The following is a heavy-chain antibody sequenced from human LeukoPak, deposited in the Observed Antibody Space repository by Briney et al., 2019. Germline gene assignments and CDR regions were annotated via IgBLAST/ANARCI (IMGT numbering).Heavy chain of an antibody. D-gene: IGHD5-12*01. J-gene: IGHJ6*03. V-gene: IGHV4-34*01. Sequence: SETLSLTCAVYGGSFSGYYWSWIRQPPGRGLEWIGEINHSGSTNYNPSLKSRVTISVDTSKNQFPLKLSSVTAADTAVYYCARHAKVATIIDSYYYYYMDVWGKGTTVTISS. CDR2: INHSGST. CDR1: GGSFSGYY. CDR3: ARHAKVATIIDSYYYYYMDV.